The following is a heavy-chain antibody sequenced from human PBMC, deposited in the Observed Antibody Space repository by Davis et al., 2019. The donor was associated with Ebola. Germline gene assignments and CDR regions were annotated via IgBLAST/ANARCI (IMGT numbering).Heavy chain of an antibody. V-gene: IGHV4-30-2*01. Sequence: MPSETLSLTCAVSGASIASGGYSWSWIRQPPGKGLEWIGYIYHSGSAYYNPSLKSRVTISIDRSKNQFSLKLSSVTAADTAVYYCARAPTTIVISHFDYWGQGTLLTVSS. CDR2: IYHSGSA. J-gene: IGHJ4*02. D-gene: IGHD3-16*02. CDR1: GASIASGGYS. CDR3: ARAPTTIVISHFDY.